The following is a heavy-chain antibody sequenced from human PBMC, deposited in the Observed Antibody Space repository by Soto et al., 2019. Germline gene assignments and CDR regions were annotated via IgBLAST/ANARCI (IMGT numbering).Heavy chain of an antibody. V-gene: IGHV4-4*02. Sequence: SETLSLTCAVSGDSISSRNWWNWVRQPPGKGLEWIGQISHVGNSNYNPSLQSRLTISVDKSKNQFSLELSSVTAADTAVYYCASQYYDFWSGYLLRASYGMDVWGQGTMVTVSS. D-gene: IGHD3-3*01. CDR3: ASQYYDFWSGYLLRASYGMDV. CDR1: GDSISSRNW. J-gene: IGHJ6*02. CDR2: ISHVGNS.